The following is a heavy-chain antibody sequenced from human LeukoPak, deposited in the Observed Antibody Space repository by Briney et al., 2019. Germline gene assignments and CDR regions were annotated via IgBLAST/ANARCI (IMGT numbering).Heavy chain of an antibody. Sequence: PGGSLRLSCAASGFTFSSNWMHWVRQAPGKGLVWVSRIKGDGSSTGYADSVKGRFTISRDNAKNTLFLQMNSLRAEDTAVYYCVRDGVGAPPFDYWGQGALVTVSS. D-gene: IGHD1-26*01. J-gene: IGHJ4*02. CDR1: GFTFSSNW. CDR3: VRDGVGAPPFDY. V-gene: IGHV3-74*01. CDR2: IKGDGSST.